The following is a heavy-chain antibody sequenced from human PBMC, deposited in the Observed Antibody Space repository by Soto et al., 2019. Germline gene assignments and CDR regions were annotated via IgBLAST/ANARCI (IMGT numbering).Heavy chain of an antibody. CDR1: GITFSSSW. CDR2: ISSDGDTT. V-gene: IGHV3-74*03. CDR3: ARKSPPDC. J-gene: IGHJ4*02. Sequence: EEQLVESGGGLVQPGGSLRLSCAASGITFSSSWMHWVRQAPGKRLVWVSRISSDGDTTTYADSVKGRFTISRDNAKNTLYLQINSLRVEDTAVYYCARKSPPDCWGQGTLVTVSS.